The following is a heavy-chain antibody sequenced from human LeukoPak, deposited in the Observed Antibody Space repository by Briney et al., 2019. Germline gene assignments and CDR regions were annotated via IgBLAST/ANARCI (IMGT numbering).Heavy chain of an antibody. Sequence: SETLSLTCAVSGGSISSGGYSWSWIRQPPGKGLEWIGYIYHSGSTYYNPSLKSRVTISVDTSKNQFSLKLSSVTAADTAVYYCARDLRWYPDYWGQGTLVTVSS. CDR3: ARDLRWYPDY. D-gene: IGHD4-23*01. V-gene: IGHV4-30-2*01. J-gene: IGHJ4*02. CDR2: IYHSGST. CDR1: GGSISSGGYS.